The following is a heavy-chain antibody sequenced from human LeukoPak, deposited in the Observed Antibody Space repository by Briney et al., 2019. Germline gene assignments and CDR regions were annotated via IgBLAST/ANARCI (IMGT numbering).Heavy chain of an antibody. J-gene: IGHJ4*02. V-gene: IGHV3-30*03. CDR3: ARGFSTPRSSSSWFDY. Sequence: PGGSLRLSCAASGFTFSSYGMHWVRQAPGKGLEWVAVISYDGSNKYYADSVKGRFTISRDNSKNTLYLQMNSLRAEDTAVYYCARGFSTPRSSSSWFDYWGQGTLVTVSS. D-gene: IGHD6-6*01. CDR1: GFTFSSYG. CDR2: ISYDGSNK.